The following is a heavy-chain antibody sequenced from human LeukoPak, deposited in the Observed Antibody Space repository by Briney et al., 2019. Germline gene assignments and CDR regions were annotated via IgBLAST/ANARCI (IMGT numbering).Heavy chain of an antibody. CDR3: ARDQYYYGSGSYYNAVDY. Sequence: ASVKVSCKASGCTFTSYYMHWVRQAPGQGLEWRGIIIPTGGSASYAQKFRGRVTMTRDTSTSTVYMELSSLRSEDTAVYYCARDQYYYGSGSYYNAVDYWGQGTLVTVSS. CDR1: GCTFTSYY. V-gene: IGHV1-46*01. J-gene: IGHJ4*02. D-gene: IGHD3-10*01. CDR2: IIPTGGSA.